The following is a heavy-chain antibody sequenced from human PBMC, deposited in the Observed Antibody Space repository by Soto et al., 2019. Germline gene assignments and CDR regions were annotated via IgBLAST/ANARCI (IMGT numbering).Heavy chain of an antibody. CDR1: GDSISNYY. V-gene: IGHV4-59*01. CDR3: ARARYYGSGSYSDC. CDR2: IYYSGST. D-gene: IGHD3-10*01. Sequence: SETLSLTCTVSGDSISNYYWSWIRQPPGKGLEWIGYIYYSGSTNYNPSLKSRVTISVDTSRNQVSLKLRSVTAADTAVYYCARARYYGSGSYSDCWGQGTLVTVSS. J-gene: IGHJ4*02.